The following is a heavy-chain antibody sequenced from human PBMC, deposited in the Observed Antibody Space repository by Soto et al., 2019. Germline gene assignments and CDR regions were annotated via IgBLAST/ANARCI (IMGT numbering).Heavy chain of an antibody. CDR2: INHSGST. V-gene: IGHV4-34*01. Sequence: QVQLQQWGAGLLKPSETLSLTCAVYGGSFSGYYWSWIRQPPGKGLEWIGEINHSGSTNYNPSLKSQVTISVDTSKNQFSLKLSSVTAADTAVYYCARGLGAYYYGSGSYYLNYYYYMDVWGKGTTVTVSS. D-gene: IGHD3-10*01. CDR1: GGSFSGYY. J-gene: IGHJ6*03. CDR3: ARGLGAYYYGSGSYYLNYYYYMDV.